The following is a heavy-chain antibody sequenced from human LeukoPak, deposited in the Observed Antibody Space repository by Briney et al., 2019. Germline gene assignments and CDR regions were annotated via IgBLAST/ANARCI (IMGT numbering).Heavy chain of an antibody. Sequence: GGSLRLSCAASGFTFSSYWMSWVRQAPGKALEWMANIKQDGSEKYYVDSVKGRFTISRDNARNSLYLQMNSLREEDTALYFCAKNGGGQCYSHLDSWGQGNLVTVSS. CDR1: GFTFSSYW. V-gene: IGHV3-7*03. J-gene: IGHJ4*02. CDR3: AKNGGGQCYSHLDS. D-gene: IGHD2-21*01. CDR2: IKQDGSEK.